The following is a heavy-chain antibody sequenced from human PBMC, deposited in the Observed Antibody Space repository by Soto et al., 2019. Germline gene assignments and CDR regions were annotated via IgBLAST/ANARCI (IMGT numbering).Heavy chain of an antibody. J-gene: IGHJ3*02. D-gene: IGHD2-2*01. CDR3: ASLLGYCSSTSCYFSAFDI. CDR2: IYYSGST. V-gene: IGHV4-59*04. Sequence: SETLSLTCTVSGGSISSYYWCWIRQPPGKGLEWIGNIYYSGSTYYNPSLKSRVTISVDTSKNQFSLKLSSVTAADTAVYYCASLLGYCSSTSCYFSAFDIWGQGTMVTVSS. CDR1: GGSISSYY.